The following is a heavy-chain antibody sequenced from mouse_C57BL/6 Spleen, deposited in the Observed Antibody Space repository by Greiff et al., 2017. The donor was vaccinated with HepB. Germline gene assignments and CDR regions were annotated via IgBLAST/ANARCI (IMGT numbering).Heavy chain of an antibody. Sequence: EVQVVESGPGLVKPSQSLSLTCSVTGYSITSGYYWNWIRQFPGNKLEWMGYISYDGSNNYNPSLKNRISITRDTSKNQFFLKLNSVTTEDTATYYCARGTGTVAYWGQGTLVTVSA. D-gene: IGHD4-1*01. J-gene: IGHJ3*01. CDR2: ISYDGSN. V-gene: IGHV3-6*01. CDR3: ARGTGTVAY. CDR1: GYSITSGYY.